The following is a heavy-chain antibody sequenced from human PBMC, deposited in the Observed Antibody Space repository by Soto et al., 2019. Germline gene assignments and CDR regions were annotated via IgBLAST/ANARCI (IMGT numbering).Heavy chain of an antibody. D-gene: IGHD1-26*01. CDR1: AGPISSYD. CDR2: IYYSGST. CDR3: ARRYGSAFDI. Sequence: SETLSLTCTVSAGPISSYDWSWIRQPPGKGLEWVGYIYYSGSTNYNPSLKSRVTISVDTSKNQFSLKLSSVTAADTAVYYCARRYGSAFDIWGQGTMVTVSS. J-gene: IGHJ3*02. V-gene: IGHV4-59*08.